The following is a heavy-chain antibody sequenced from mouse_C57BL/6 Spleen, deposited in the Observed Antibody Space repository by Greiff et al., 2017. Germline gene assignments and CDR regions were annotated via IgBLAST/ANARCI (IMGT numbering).Heavy chain of an antibody. CDR1: GYSFTGYY. D-gene: IGHD1-1*01. V-gene: IGHV1-42*01. Sequence: VQLQQSGPELVKPGASVKISCKASGYSFTGYYMNWVKQSPEKSLEWIGEINPRTGGTTYNQKFKAKATLTVDKSSSTAYMQLKSLTSEDSAVYYCARRSAIITTVVGGYFDVWGTGTTVTVSS. CDR2: INPRTGGT. CDR3: ARRSAIITTVVGGYFDV. J-gene: IGHJ1*03.